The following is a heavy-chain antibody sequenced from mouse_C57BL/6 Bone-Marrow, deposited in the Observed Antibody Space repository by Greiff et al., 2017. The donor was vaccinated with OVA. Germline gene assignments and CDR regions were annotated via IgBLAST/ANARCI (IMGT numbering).Heavy chain of an antibody. J-gene: IGHJ2*01. CDR2: INYDGSST. CDR3: ARAGRPLFDY. D-gene: IGHD1-2*01. CDR1: GFTFSDYY. Sequence: EVKLMESEGGLVQPGSSMKLSCTASGFTFSDYYMAWVRQVPEKGLEWVANINYDGSSTYYLDSLKSRFIISRDNAKNILYLQMSSLKSEDTATYYCARAGRPLFDYWGQGTTLTVSS. V-gene: IGHV5-16*01.